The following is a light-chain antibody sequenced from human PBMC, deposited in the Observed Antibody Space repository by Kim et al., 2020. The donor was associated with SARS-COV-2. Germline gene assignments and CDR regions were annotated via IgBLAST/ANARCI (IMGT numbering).Light chain of an antibody. CDR1: KSDVGGYNF. CDR3: SSYTGGTTLVV. V-gene: IGLV2-14*03. J-gene: IGLJ2*01. Sequence: QSALTQPASVSGSPGQSITISCTGTKSDVGGYNFVSWYQQHPGKAPKLMIYAVSNRPSGVSNRYSGSKSGNTASLTISGVQAEDEADYYCSSYTGGTTLVVFGGGTQLTVL. CDR2: AVS.